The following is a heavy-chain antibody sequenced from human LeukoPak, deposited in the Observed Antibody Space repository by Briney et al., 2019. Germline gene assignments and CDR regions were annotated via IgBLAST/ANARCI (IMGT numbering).Heavy chain of an antibody. J-gene: IGHJ3*02. V-gene: IGHV3-48*03. D-gene: IGHD6-13*01. CDR3: ARAPTRIAAAGTNLCDASDI. CDR1: GFTFSSYE. Sequence: GGSLRLSCAASGFTFSSYEMNWVRQAPGKGLEWVSYISSSGSTIYYADSVKGRFTISRDNAKNPLYLQMNSLRAEDTAVYYCARAPTRIAAAGTNLCDASDIWGQGTMVTVSS. CDR2: ISSSGSTI.